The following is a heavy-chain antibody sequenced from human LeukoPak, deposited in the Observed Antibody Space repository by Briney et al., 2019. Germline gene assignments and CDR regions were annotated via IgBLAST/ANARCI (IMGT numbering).Heavy chain of an antibody. V-gene: IGHV3-53*01. Sequence: GGSLRLSCAASGFTVSSNYMSWVRQAPGKGLEWVSVIYSGGSTYYADSVKGRLTIYRDNAKNSLNLQMNSLRAEDTAVYYCARDKVVGATFLDYWGQGTLVTVSS. CDR3: ARDKVVGATFLDY. CDR2: IYSGGST. D-gene: IGHD1-26*01. CDR1: GFTVSSNY. J-gene: IGHJ4*02.